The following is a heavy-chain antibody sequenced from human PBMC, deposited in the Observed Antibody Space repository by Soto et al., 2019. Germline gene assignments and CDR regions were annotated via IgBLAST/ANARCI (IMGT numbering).Heavy chain of an antibody. D-gene: IGHD6-19*01. V-gene: IGHV3-33*01. J-gene: IGHJ6*02. CDR2: IWYDGSNK. Sequence: GGSLRLSCAASGFTFSSYGMHWVRQAPGKGLEWVAVIWYDGSNKYYADSVKGRFTISRDNSKNTLYLQMNSLRAEDTAVYYCSRERVIAVAGNPYYYGMDVWGQGTTVTVSS. CDR3: SRERVIAVAGNPYYYGMDV. CDR1: GFTFSSYG.